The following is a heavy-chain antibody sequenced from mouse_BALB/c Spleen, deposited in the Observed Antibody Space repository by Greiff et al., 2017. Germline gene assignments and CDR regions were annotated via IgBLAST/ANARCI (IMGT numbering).Heavy chain of an antibody. CDR1: GYTFTDYN. J-gene: IGHJ2*01. CDR2: INPNNGGT. D-gene: IGHD3-3*01. Sequence: VQLQQSGPVLVKPGASVKIPCKASGYTFTDYNMDWVKQSHGKSLEWIGDINPNNGGTIYNQKFKGKATLTVDKSSSTAYMELRSLTSEDTAVYYCARLGTGFDDWGQGTTLTVSS. V-gene: IGHV1-18*01. CDR3: ARLGTGFDD.